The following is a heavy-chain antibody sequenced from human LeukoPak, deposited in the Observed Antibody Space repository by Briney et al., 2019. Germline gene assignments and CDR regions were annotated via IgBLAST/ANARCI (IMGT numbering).Heavy chain of an antibody. CDR2: IYYNGSN. D-gene: IGHD3-9*01. CDR3: ARAELRYFDWSLYFDY. CDR1: GDSISSSSYY. Sequence: SETLSLTCTVSGDSISSSSYYWGWIRQPPGKGLEWIGSIYYNGSNYYNPYLKSRVTISVDTSKNQFSLKLSSVTAADTAVYYCARAELRYFDWSLYFDYWGQGTLVTVSS. V-gene: IGHV4-39*07. J-gene: IGHJ4*02.